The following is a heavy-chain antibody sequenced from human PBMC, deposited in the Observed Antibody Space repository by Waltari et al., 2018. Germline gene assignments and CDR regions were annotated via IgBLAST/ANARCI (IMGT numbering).Heavy chain of an antibody. Sequence: EVQVVESGGGLVQPGGSLRLSCVAAGFTFEKYWMYWFLQGTRKGLEWVAKMKPDGSGKDYVDAVKGRFTISADNAKNSLYLQMDSLRAEDTAVYYCLFWGLTNSGGFDPWGQGILVTVSS. CDR1: GFTFEKYW. V-gene: IGHV3-7*01. D-gene: IGHD3-16*01. CDR2: MKPDGSGK. J-gene: IGHJ5*02. CDR3: LFWGLTNSGGFDP.